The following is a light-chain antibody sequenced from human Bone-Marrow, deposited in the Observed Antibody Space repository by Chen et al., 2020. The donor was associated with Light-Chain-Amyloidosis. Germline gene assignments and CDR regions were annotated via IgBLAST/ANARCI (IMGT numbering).Light chain of an antibody. V-gene: IGLV2-14*01. Sequence: SALTQPASLSGSPGQSITISCTGTSSDVGGYNYVSWYQQHPGNAPKLMIYEVSNRPSGVSKRFSGSKCGNTASLTISGLQAEDEADYYCSSYTSSSTWVFGGGTKLTVL. CDR1: SSDVGGYNY. J-gene: IGLJ3*02. CDR2: EVS. CDR3: SSYTSSSTWV.